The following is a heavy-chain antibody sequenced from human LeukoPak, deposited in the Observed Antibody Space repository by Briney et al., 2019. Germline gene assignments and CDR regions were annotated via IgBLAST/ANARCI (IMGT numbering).Heavy chain of an antibody. CDR3: ARAASRSGWTYYYDSSGYYYYFDY. CDR1: GYTFSSYG. J-gene: IGHJ4*02. D-gene: IGHD3-22*01. Sequence: GASVKVSCKASGYTFSSYGITWVRQAPGQGLEWMGGISAYNGNTNYEQKLQGRVTMTTDTSTSTAYMELRSLRSDDTAVYYCARAASRSGWTYYYDSSGYYYYFDYWGQGTLVTVSS. V-gene: IGHV1-18*04. CDR2: ISAYNGNT.